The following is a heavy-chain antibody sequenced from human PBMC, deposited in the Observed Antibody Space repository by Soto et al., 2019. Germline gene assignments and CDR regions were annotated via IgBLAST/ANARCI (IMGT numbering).Heavy chain of an antibody. J-gene: IGHJ6*03. CDR3: ARGVGYCSGGSGYSYYYYMDV. D-gene: IGHD2-15*01. CDR1: GYTFTSYD. V-gene: IGHV1-8*01. CDR2: MNPNSGNT. Sequence: ASVKVSCKASGYTFTSYDINWVRQATGQGLEWMGWMNPNSGNTGYAQKFQGRVTKTRNTSISTAYLELSSLRSEDTAVYYCARGVGYCSGGSGYSYYYYMDVWGKGTTVTVSS.